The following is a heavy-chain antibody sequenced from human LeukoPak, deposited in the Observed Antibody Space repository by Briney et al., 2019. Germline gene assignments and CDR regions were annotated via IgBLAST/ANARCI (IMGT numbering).Heavy chain of an antibody. V-gene: IGHV4-61*01. CDR2: IGYSGTT. D-gene: IGHD1/OR15-1a*01. CDR3: ARGYGNNRRFDY. CDR1: GGSVRSDSNY. J-gene: IGHJ4*02. Sequence: SETLSLTCTVSGGSVRSDSNYWSWIRQPPGKGLEWIGYIGYSGTTDYNPSLKSRVSMSLGTSKNEILLKLDSVTAADTAVYYCARGYGNNRRFDYWGQGTLVTVSS.